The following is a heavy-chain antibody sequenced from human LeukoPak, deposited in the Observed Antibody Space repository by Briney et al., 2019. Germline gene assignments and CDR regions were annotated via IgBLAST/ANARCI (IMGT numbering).Heavy chain of an antibody. CDR3: AKSNVFDI. V-gene: IGHV3-23*01. CDR2: ISGSGGST. J-gene: IGHJ3*02. CDR1: GLTFSSYV. Sequence: GESLRLSCAASGLTFSSYVMSWVRQAPGNGLEWVSAISGSGGSTYYADSVMGRFTISRDNFNDTLYLQSISMRAGYTAVYYYAKSNVFDIWGARTMVTVSS.